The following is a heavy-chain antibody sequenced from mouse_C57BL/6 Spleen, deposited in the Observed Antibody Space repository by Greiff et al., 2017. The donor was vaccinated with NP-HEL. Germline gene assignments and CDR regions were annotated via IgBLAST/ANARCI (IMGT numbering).Heavy chain of an antibody. CDR2: IYPRDGST. V-gene: IGHV1-85*01. D-gene: IGHD2-4*01. CDR1: GYTFTSYD. J-gene: IGHJ3*01. Sequence: QVQLQQSGPELVKPGASVKLSCKASGYTFTSYDINWVKQRPGQGLEWIGWIYPRDGSTKYNEKFKGKAALTVDTSSSTAYMELHSLTSEDSAVYFCARSGAIYYDYDSAWFAYWGQGTLVTVSA. CDR3: ARSGAIYYDYDSAWFAY.